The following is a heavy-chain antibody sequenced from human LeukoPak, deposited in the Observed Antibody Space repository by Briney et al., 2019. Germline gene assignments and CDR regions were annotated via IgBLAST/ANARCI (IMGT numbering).Heavy chain of an antibody. D-gene: IGHD1-26*01. J-gene: IGHJ4*02. CDR2: IYYSGST. CDR1: GGSISSSSYY. V-gene: IGHV4-39*01. Sequence: PETLALTCTVSGGSISSSSYYWGWIRQPPGKGLEWIGSIYYSGSTYYNPSLKSRVTISVDTSKNQFSLKLSSVTAADTAVYYCARLSSGSCYVAYWGQGTLVTVSS. CDR3: ARLSSGSCYVAY.